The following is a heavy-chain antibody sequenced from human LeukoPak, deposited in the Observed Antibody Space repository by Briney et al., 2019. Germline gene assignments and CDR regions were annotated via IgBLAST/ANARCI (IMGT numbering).Heavy chain of an antibody. D-gene: IGHD1-1*01. CDR2: IYWNDDK. V-gene: IGHV2-5*01. J-gene: IGHJ4*02. Sequence: ESGPTLVNPTQTLTLTCTFSGFSLSTSGVGVGWIRQPPGKALEWLALIYWNDDKRYSPSLKSRLTITKDTSKNQVVLTMTNMDPVDTATYYCAHKGRGTTGGYYFDYWGQGTLVTVSS. CDR1: GFSLSTSGVG. CDR3: AHKGRGTTGGYYFDY.